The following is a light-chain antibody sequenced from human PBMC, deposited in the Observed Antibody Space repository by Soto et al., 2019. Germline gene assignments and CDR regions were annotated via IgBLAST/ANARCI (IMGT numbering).Light chain of an antibody. CDR1: QSISNY. Sequence: DIQMTQSPSSLSASVGDRVTITCRASQSISNYLNWYQQRPGKAPKPLIYLASSLSSGVPSKFKCSGCATDFTLNISVLQPEDSATYYCQQPYNSPLTFGQGTKVDIK. J-gene: IGKJ1*01. CDR3: QQPYNSPLT. V-gene: IGKV1-39*01. CDR2: LAS.